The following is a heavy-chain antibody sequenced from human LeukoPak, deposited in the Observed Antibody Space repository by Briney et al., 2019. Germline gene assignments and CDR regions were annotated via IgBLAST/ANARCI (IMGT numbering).Heavy chain of an antibody. CDR1: GFTFSSYS. CDR3: ARRLDSSMERVY. J-gene: IGHJ4*02. V-gene: IGHV3-21*01. Sequence: PGGSLRLSCAASGFTFSSYSMNWVRQAPGKGLEWVSSISSSSSYIYYADSVKGRFTISRDNAKNSLYLQVNSLRAEDTAVYYCARRLDSSMERVYWGQGTLVTVSS. D-gene: IGHD6-25*01. CDR2: ISSSSSYI.